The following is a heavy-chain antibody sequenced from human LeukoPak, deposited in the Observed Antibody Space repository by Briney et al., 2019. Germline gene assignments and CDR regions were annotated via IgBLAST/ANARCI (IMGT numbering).Heavy chain of an antibody. Sequence: GGSLRLSCTHSGFTFGDLALSWVRQAPGKGLEWVGFIRSKVFGGTTEYAASVKGRFTISRDDSKSIAYLQMNTLKTEDTGVYYCTRDLVAVTGDTFYYYAMDVWGQGTTVTVSS. CDR3: TRDLVAVTGDTFYYYAMDV. CDR1: GFTFGDLA. CDR2: IRSKVFGGTT. J-gene: IGHJ6*02. D-gene: IGHD6-19*01. V-gene: IGHV3-49*04.